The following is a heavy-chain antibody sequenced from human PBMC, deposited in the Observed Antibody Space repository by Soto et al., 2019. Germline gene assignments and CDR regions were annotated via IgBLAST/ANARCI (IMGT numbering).Heavy chain of an antibody. V-gene: IGHV1-69*12. CDR2: IIPIFGTA. CDR1: GGTFSSYA. Sequence: QVQLVQSGAEVKKPGSSVKVSCKASGGTFSSYAISWVRQAPGQGLEWMGGIIPIFGTANYAQKFQGRVTITADESTSTAYMELRSLRSEDTAVYYWARDFVDYGSGSYKSFDYWGQGTLVTVSS. J-gene: IGHJ4*02. CDR3: ARDFVDYGSGSYKSFDY. D-gene: IGHD3-10*01.